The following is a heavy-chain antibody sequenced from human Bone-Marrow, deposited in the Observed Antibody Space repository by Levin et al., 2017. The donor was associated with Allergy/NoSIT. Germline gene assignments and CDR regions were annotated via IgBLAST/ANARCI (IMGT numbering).Heavy chain of an antibody. J-gene: IGHJ5*02. CDR1: GYTFTSYG. CDR3: ARDWYSSGWYVGNWFDP. Sequence: RASVKVSCKASGYTFTSYGISWVRQAPGQGLEWMGWISAYNGNTNYAQKLQGRVTMTTDTSTSTAYMELRSLRSDDTAVYYCARDWYSSGWYVGNWFDPWGQGTLVTVSS. D-gene: IGHD6-19*01. V-gene: IGHV1-18*01. CDR2: ISAYNGNT.